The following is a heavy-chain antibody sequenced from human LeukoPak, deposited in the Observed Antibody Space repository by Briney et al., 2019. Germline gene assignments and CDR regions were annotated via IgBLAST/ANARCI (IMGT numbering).Heavy chain of an antibody. Sequence: ASVKVSCKASGYTFTSYGISWVRQAPGQGLEWMGWISAYNGNTNYAQKLQGRVTMTTDTPTSTAYMELRSLRSDDTAVYYCARDFIGGSYYLDWGQGTLVTVSS. CDR1: GYTFTSYG. D-gene: IGHD1-26*01. CDR3: ARDFIGGSYYLD. CDR2: ISAYNGNT. V-gene: IGHV1-18*01. J-gene: IGHJ4*02.